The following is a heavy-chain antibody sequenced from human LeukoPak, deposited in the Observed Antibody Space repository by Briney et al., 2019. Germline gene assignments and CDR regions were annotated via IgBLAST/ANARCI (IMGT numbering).Heavy chain of an antibody. J-gene: IGHJ4*02. CDR1: GGSVSSGSYF. V-gene: IGHV4-61*02. Sequence: SETLSLTCTVSGGSVSSGSYFWSWIRQPAGKGLEWIGRIYTSGSTNYNPSLKSRVTISLDTSKNQVSLKLSSVTAADTAVYYCARARHYDILTGATWDYFDYWGQGTLVTVSS. D-gene: IGHD3-9*01. CDR2: IYTSGST. CDR3: ARARHYDILTGATWDYFDY.